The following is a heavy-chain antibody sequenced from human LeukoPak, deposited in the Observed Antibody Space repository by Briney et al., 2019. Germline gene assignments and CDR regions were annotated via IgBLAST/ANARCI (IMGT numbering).Heavy chain of an antibody. Sequence: ASVKVSCKVSGYTLTELSMHWVRQAPGKGLEWMGGFDPEDGETIYAQKFQGRVTITADKSTSTAYMELSSLRSEDTAVYYCASEYGDRFDYWGQGTLVTVSS. CDR2: FDPEDGET. J-gene: IGHJ4*02. CDR3: ASEYGDRFDY. D-gene: IGHD4-17*01. V-gene: IGHV1-24*01. CDR1: GYTLTELS.